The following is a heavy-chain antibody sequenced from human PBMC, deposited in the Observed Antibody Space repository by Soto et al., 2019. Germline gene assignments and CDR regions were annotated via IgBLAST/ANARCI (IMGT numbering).Heavy chain of an antibody. V-gene: IGHV4-59*01. CDR2: IYYSGTT. Sequence: QVQLRESGPGLVRPSETLSLTCTVSGGSISGYYWSWIRQPPGKGLEWIGYIYYSGTTSYNPSLNSRVTMSVDTSKNQFSLKVNSVIAADTAVYYCARESYYGSGATVVAYWGQGTLVTVSS. CDR1: GGSISGYY. CDR3: ARESYYGSGATVVAY. J-gene: IGHJ4*02. D-gene: IGHD3-10*01.